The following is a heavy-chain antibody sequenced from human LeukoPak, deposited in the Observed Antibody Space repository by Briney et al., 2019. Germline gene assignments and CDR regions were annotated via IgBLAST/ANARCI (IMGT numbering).Heavy chain of an antibody. CDR1: GFTFSSYS. CDR3: VGDQGGAVSY. D-gene: IGHD3-16*01. CDR2: ISSLSGTI. J-gene: IGHJ4*02. Sequence: GGSLRLSCAASGFTFSSYSMNWVRQAPGKGLEWVSYISSLSGTIYYADSVKGRFIISRDNAKSSLFLQMNSLRAEDTAVYYCVGDQGGAVSYWGQGTLVTVSS. V-gene: IGHV3-48*01.